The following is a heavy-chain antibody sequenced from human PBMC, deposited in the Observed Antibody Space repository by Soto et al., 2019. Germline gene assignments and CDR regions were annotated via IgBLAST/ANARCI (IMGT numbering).Heavy chain of an antibody. Sequence: PGGSLRLSCAAPGFTFSSYWMSWVRQAPGKGLEWVANIKQDGSEKYYVDSVKGRFTISRDNAKNSLYLQMNSLRAEDTAVYYCARSYGDYGYWGQGTLVTVSS. V-gene: IGHV3-7*01. J-gene: IGHJ4*02. CDR1: GFTFSSYW. CDR2: IKQDGSEK. D-gene: IGHD4-17*01. CDR3: ARSYGDYGY.